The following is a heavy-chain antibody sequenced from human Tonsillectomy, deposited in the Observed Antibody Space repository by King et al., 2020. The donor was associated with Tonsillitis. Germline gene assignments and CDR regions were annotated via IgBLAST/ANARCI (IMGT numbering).Heavy chain of an antibody. Sequence: VQLVESGGGLVQTGGSLRFSCTASGFTFSNYWMSWVRQAPGKGLEYVANIKPDGSEENYVDSVKGRFTISRDNAKNSLYLQMHSLRADDTAVYYCARDGRLLFYWGQGTLVTVSS. CDR3: ARDGRLLFY. V-gene: IGHV3-7*01. J-gene: IGHJ4*02. CDR2: IKPDGSEE. CDR1: GFTFSNYW. D-gene: IGHD1-26*01.